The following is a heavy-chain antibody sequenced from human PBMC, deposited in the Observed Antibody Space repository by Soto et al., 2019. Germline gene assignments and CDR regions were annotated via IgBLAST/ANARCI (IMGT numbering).Heavy chain of an antibody. CDR1: GGSISSGGYY. J-gene: IGHJ4*02. V-gene: IGHV4-31*03. CDR3: ASNIPGYSSSWYYFDY. Sequence: QVQLQESGPGLVKPSQTLSLTCTVSGGSISSGGYYWSWIRQYPGKCLEWIGYIYYSGSTYYNPSLKSRVTISVDTSKNQFSLKLSSVTAADTAVYYCASNIPGYSSSWYYFDYWGQGTLVTVSS. D-gene: IGHD6-13*01. CDR2: IYYSGST.